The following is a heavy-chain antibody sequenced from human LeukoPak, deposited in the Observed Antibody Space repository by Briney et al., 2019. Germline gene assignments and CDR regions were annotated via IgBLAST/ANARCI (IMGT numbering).Heavy chain of an antibody. CDR2: ISAYNGNT. D-gene: IGHD2-2*01. Sequence: ASVKVSCKASGGTFSSYAISWVRQAPGQGLEWMGWISAYNGNTNYAQKLQGRVTMTTHTSTSTAYMELRSLRSDDTAVYYCARDGTGYCSSTSCFIRSDFDYWGQGTLVTVSS. J-gene: IGHJ4*02. CDR1: GGTFSSYA. CDR3: ARDGTGYCSSTSCFIRSDFDY. V-gene: IGHV1-18*01.